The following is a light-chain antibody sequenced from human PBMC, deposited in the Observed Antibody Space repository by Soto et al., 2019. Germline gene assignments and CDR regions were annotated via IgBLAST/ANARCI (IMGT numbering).Light chain of an antibody. V-gene: IGLV1-51*01. Sequence: QSVLTQPPSVSAAPGQKVTISCSGSNSNIGNNYVSWYQQLPGTAPKLLIYDYNQRPSGIPDRFSGSKSGTSATLGITGLQTGDEADYYCGSWDSSLSVYVFRTGTKVTVL. CDR3: GSWDSSLSVYV. CDR1: NSNIGNNY. CDR2: DYN. J-gene: IGLJ1*01.